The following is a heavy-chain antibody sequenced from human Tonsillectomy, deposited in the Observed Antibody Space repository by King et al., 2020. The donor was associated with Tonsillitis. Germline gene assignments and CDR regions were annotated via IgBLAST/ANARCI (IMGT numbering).Heavy chain of an antibody. Sequence: VQLVESGAEVKKPGESLKISCKGSEYSFTNYWIGWVRQMPGKGLEWMGIIYTGDSDTRYSPSFQGQVTMSADKSISTAYLQWSSLKASDTAMYYCARHFLMGFVGETSSFDIWGQGTLVTVSS. CDR1: EYSFTNYW. J-gene: IGHJ3*02. V-gene: IGHV5-51*01. CDR3: ARHFLMGFVGETSSFDI. CDR2: IYTGDSDT. D-gene: IGHD3-16*01.